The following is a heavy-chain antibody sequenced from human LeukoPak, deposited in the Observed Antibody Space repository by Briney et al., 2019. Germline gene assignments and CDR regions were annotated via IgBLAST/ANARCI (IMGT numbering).Heavy chain of an antibody. CDR1: GYTFTSYD. J-gene: IGHJ6*02. Sequence: ASVKVSCKASGYTFTSYDINWVRQATGQGLEWMGWMNPNSGNTGYAQKFQGRVTMTSNTSISTAYMELSSLRSEDTAVYYCATSGYDDYYYYYGMDVWGQGTTVTVSS. V-gene: IGHV1-8*01. CDR3: ATSGYDDYYYYYGMDV. CDR2: MNPNSGNT. D-gene: IGHD5-12*01.